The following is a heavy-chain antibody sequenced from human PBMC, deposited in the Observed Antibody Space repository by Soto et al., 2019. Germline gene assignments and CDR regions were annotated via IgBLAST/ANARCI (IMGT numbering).Heavy chain of an antibody. V-gene: IGHV3-43*01. J-gene: IGHJ6*02. CDR2: ISWDGGST. CDR3: AKDSSNYYYYYGMDV. Sequence: GGSLRLSCAASGFTFDDYTMHWVRQAPGKGLEWVSLISWDGGSTYYTDSVKGRFTISRDNSKNSLYLQMNSLRTEDTALYYCAKDSSNYYYYYGMDVWGQGTTVTVSS. CDR1: GFTFDDYT. D-gene: IGHD4-4*01.